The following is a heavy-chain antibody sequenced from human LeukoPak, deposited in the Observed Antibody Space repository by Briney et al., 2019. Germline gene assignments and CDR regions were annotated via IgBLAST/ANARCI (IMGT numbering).Heavy chain of an antibody. J-gene: IGHJ4*02. D-gene: IGHD3-10*01. CDR1: GGSIDNSIYY. CDR3: ARGGFYGHPFDF. V-gene: IGHV4-39*07. CDR2: IYYTGTT. Sequence: SETLSLTCTVSGGSIDNSIYYWGWIRQSPEKGLEWIGSIYYTGTTNYNPSLESRVTISVDASNNQVSLTLNSVTAADTAVYFCARGGFYGHPFDFGGQGTLVTVSS.